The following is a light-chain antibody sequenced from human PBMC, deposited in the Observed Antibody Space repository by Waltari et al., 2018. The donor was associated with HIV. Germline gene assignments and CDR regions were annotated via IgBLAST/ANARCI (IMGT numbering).Light chain of an antibody. CDR3: QQSYSSPQT. J-gene: IGKJ3*01. V-gene: IGKV1-39*01. Sequence: DIQMTQSPSSLSASVGDSVSITCRASQSVSNKVIWYQQKPGKAPKVLIYDASSLQSGVPSRFGGSGSGKDFTLTINSLQPDDFATYFCQQSYSSPQTFGPGTKVDIK. CDR2: DAS. CDR1: QSVSNK.